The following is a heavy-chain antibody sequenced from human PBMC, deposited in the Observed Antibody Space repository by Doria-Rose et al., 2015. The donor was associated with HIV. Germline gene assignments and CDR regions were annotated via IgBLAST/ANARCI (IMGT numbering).Heavy chain of an antibody. CDR3: ARIKSSRWYHKYYFDF. V-gene: IGHV2-26*01. CDR2: IFSDDER. Sequence: QVTLKESGPVLVKPTETLTLTCTVSGVSLSSPGMGVSWIRQPPGKALEWLAYIFSDDERSYKTSLKSRLTISRGTFKSQVVLTMTDMDPVDTATYYCARIKSSRWYHKYYFDFWGQGTLVIVSA. D-gene: IGHD6-13*01. J-gene: IGHJ4*02. CDR1: GVSLSSPGMG.